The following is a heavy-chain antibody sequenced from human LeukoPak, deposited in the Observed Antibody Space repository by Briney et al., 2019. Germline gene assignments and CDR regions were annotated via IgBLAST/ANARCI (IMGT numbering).Heavy chain of an antibody. Sequence: EASVKVSCKASGGTFSSYAISWVRQAPGQGLEWMGWISAYNGNTNYAQKLQGRVTMTTDTSTSTAYMELRSLRSDDTAVYYCARESIAARPFDYWGQGTLVTVSS. J-gene: IGHJ4*02. V-gene: IGHV1-18*01. CDR1: GGTFSSYA. CDR3: ARESIAARPFDY. D-gene: IGHD6-6*01. CDR2: ISAYNGNT.